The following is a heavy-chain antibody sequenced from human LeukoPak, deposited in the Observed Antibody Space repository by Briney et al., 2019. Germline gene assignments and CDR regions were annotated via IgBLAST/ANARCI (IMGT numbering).Heavy chain of an antibody. CDR2: IDSGGKT. CDR1: GFIVNTNN. Sequence: GGSLRLSCAASGFIVNTNNMSWVRQVPGKGLEWVSVIDSGGKTYYADSVKGRFTISRDNAKNSLYLQMNSLRAEDTAVYYCARVGYGGKLVHYYYYYMDVWGKGTTVTVSS. CDR3: ARVGYGGKLVHYYYYYMDV. V-gene: IGHV3-53*01. D-gene: IGHD4-23*01. J-gene: IGHJ6*03.